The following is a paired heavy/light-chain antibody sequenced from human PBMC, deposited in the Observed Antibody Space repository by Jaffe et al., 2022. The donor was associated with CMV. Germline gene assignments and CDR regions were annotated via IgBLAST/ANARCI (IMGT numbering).Light chain of an antibody. V-gene: IGKV1-17*01. Sequence: DIQMTQSPSSLSASVGDRVTITCRASQDIRNDLGWFQQKPEKAPKRLIYDASSLQSGVPSRFSGSRSGTEFTLTISSLQPEDFATYYCLQHNSYPRTFGQGTKVEIK. J-gene: IGKJ1*01. CDR3: LQHNSYPRT. CDR2: DAS. CDR1: QDIRND.
Heavy chain of an antibody. CDR1: GLTASSNY. D-gene: IGHD6-19*01. CDR3: ARDHSSDWSNHDVFDV. V-gene: IGHV3-53*01. CDR2: ISSGGSGGRI. Sequence: EVQLVEAGGGLIQPGGSLRLSCAASGLTASSNYMSWVRQAPGKGLEWVSVISSGGSGGRIYYADSVMGRFTISRDNSKNTLYLHMSNLRAEDTAVYYCARDHSSDWSNHDVFDVWGQGTMVTVSS. J-gene: IGHJ3*01.